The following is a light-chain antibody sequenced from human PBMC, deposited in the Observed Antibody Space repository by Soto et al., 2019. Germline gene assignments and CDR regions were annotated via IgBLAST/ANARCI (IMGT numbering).Light chain of an antibody. J-gene: IGKJ3*01. CDR1: QSVSSF. V-gene: IGKV3-11*01. CDR2: DAS. CDR3: QHRSHWLGT. Sequence: EIVLTQSPATLSLSPGERATLSCRASQSVSSFLAWYQQKSGQTPRLLIYDASNRATGIPARFSGSGSGTDFTLTISSLEHEDFAVYYCQHRSHWLGTFGPGTKVDIK.